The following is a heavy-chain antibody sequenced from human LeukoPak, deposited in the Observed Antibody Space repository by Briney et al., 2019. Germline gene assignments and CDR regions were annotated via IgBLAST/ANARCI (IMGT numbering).Heavy chain of an antibody. CDR3: ARGMGSSSWYYYYGMDV. Sequence: PGGSLRLSCAASGFTFSGYWMSWVRQAPGKGLEWLANIKQDGSEKYYVDSVKGRFTISRDNAKNSLYLQMNSLRAEDTAVYYCARGMGSSSWYYYYGMDVWGQGTTVTVSS. J-gene: IGHJ6*02. D-gene: IGHD6-13*01. CDR1: GFTFSGYW. CDR2: IKQDGSEK. V-gene: IGHV3-7*03.